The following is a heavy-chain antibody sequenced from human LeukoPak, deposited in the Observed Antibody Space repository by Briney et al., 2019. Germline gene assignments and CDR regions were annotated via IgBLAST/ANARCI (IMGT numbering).Heavy chain of an antibody. Sequence: PGRSLRLSCAASGFTFSSYGMHWVRQAPGKGLEWVAVIWYDGSNKYYADSVKGRFTISRDNSKNTLYLQMNSLRAEDTAVYYCARDQIDCSSTSCYNFYYYYGMDVWGQGTTVTVSS. D-gene: IGHD2-2*02. V-gene: IGHV3-33*01. CDR2: IWYDGSNK. CDR3: ARDQIDCSSTSCYNFYYYYGMDV. CDR1: GFTFSSYG. J-gene: IGHJ6*02.